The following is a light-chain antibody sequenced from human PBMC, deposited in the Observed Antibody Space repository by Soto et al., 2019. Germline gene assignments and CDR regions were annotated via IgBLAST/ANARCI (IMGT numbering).Light chain of an antibody. CDR2: GAS. J-gene: IGKJ4*01. CDR3: QQYYNWPPLT. Sequence: EIVMTQSPAILSVSPGERATLSCRASQSVRSKLAWYQQKPGQAPRLLIYGASTGATGIAARFSGSGSGTEFTLTISSLQSEDFAVYYCQQYYNWPPLTFGGGTKVEIE. V-gene: IGKV3-15*01. CDR1: QSVRSK.